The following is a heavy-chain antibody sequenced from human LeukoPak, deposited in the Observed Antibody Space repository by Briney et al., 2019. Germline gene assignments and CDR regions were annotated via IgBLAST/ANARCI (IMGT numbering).Heavy chain of an antibody. J-gene: IGHJ4*02. CDR3: ARDDSSGPQVY. D-gene: IGHD3-22*01. CDR1: GYTFTSYY. CDR2: INPSGSRT. Sequence: ASVKVSCKASGYTFTSYYMHWVRQAPGQGLEWMGIINPSGSRTTYAQKSQGRVTMTSDTSTSTVYLELSSLISEDTAVYYCARDDSSGPQVYWGQGTLVIVSS. V-gene: IGHV1-46*01.